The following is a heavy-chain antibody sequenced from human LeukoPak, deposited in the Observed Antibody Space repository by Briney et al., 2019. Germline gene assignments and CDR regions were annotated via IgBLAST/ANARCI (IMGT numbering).Heavy chain of an antibody. V-gene: IGHV4-4*07. CDR2: IYTSGST. CDR3: ARDRAEALEPANNWFHP. D-gene: IGHD3-3*01. CDR1: GGSISSYY. J-gene: IGHJ5*02. Sequence: PSETLSLTCTVSGGSISSYYWSWIRQPAGKGLEWIGRIYTSGSTNYNPSLKSRVTMSVDTSKNQFSLKLSSVTAADTAVYYCARDRAEALEPANNWFHPWGQGTLVTVS.